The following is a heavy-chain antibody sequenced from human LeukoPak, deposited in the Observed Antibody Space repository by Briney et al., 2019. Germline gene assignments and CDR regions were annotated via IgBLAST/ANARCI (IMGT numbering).Heavy chain of an antibody. V-gene: IGHV3-21*01. CDR1: GFSFSDYT. CDR2: ISSSSSYI. Sequence: GGSLRLSCAASGFSFSDYTMNWVRQAPGKGLEWVSSISSSSSYIFYADSVKGRFTISRDNAKNTLHLQMNSLRAEDTAVYYCARGDSRGYYYTSGFDPWGQGTLVTVSS. CDR3: ARGDSRGYYYTSGFDP. D-gene: IGHD3-22*01. J-gene: IGHJ5*02.